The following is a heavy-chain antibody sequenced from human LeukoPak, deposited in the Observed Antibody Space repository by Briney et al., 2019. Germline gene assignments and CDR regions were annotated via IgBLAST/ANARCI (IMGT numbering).Heavy chain of an antibody. D-gene: IGHD5-12*01. CDR3: ASVVATGGY. CDR1: GYTFTTYY. Sequence: ASVKVSCKASGYTFTTYYIHWVRQAPGQGLEWMGVINPSGGSTSFAQKFQARLTMTRDTSTSTAYMELSSLISDDTAVYYCASVVATGGYWGQGTLVTVSS. CDR2: INPSGGST. J-gene: IGHJ4*02. V-gene: IGHV1-46*01.